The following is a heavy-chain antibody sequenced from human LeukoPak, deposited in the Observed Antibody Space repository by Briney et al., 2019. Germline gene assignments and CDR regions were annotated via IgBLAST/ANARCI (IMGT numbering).Heavy chain of an antibody. CDR2: IYTSGST. Sequence: PSETLSLTCTVSGGSISSGSYYWSWIRQPAGKGLEWIGRIYTSGSTNYNPSLKSRVTISVDTSKNQFSLNLTSVTAADTAVYFCARGAYSFDTWGQGTMVTVSS. J-gene: IGHJ3*02. V-gene: IGHV4-61*02. D-gene: IGHD2-21*01. CDR3: ARGAYSFDT. CDR1: GGSISSGSYY.